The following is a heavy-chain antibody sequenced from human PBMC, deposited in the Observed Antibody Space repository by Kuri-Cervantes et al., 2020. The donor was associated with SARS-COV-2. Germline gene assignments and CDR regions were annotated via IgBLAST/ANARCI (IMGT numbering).Heavy chain of an antibody. J-gene: IGHJ3*02. Sequence: GESLKISCAASGFTFSSYAMSWVRQAPGKGLEWVAVIYSGGSTYYADSVKGRYTISRDNSKNTLYLQMNSLRAEDTAVYYCARALQPRGDAFDIWGQGTMVTVSS. CDR1: GFTFSSYA. V-gene: IGHV3-53*01. D-gene: IGHD3-10*01. CDR3: ARALQPRGDAFDI. CDR2: IYSGGST.